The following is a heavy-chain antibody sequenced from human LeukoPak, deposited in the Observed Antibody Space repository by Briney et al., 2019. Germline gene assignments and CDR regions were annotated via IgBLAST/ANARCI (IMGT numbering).Heavy chain of an antibody. CDR2: IRSKVNSYVT. J-gene: IGHJ6*02. Sequence: PGGSLRLSCAASGFRFSGSAMHWVRQASGKGLEWVGRIRSKVNSYVTAYGASVKGRFTISRDDSKNTAYLQMNSLKAEDTAVYYCTRHMDYYGMDVWGQGTTVTVSS. CDR3: TRHMDYYGMDV. D-gene: IGHD3-10*01. CDR1: GFRFSGSA. V-gene: IGHV3-73*01.